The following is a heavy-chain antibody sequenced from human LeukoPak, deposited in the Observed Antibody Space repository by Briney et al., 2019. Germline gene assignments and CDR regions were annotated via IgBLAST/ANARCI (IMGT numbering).Heavy chain of an antibody. D-gene: IGHD3-22*01. J-gene: IGHJ5*02. CDR2: IYTSGTT. V-gene: IGHV4-61*09. CDR1: GGSISSGNTY. Sequence: SQTLSLTCTVSGGSISSGNTYWTWIRQPAGKGLEWIGHIYTSGTTNYNPSLKSRVTISVDTSKNQFSLKLSSVTAADTAVYYCARGTTIGYYYDSSGYYDPLNWFDPWGXGTLVTVSS. CDR3: ARGTTIGYYYDSSGYYDPLNWFDP.